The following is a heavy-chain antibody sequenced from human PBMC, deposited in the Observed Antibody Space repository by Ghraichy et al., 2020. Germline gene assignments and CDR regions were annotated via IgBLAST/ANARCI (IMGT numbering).Heavy chain of an antibody. CDR2: ISSSSSYI. Sequence: GESLNISCAASGFTFSSYSMNWVRQAPGKGLEWVSSISSSSSYIYYADSVKGRFTISRDNAKNSLYLQMSSLRAEDTAVYYCARDRAIDGYYYYYGMDVWGQGTTVTVSS. V-gene: IGHV3-21*01. CDR3: ARDRAIDGYYYYYGMDV. D-gene: IGHD5-24*01. CDR1: GFTFSSYS. J-gene: IGHJ6*02.